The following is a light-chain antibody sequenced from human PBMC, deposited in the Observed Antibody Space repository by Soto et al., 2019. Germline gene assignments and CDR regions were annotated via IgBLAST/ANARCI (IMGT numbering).Light chain of an antibody. V-gene: IGKV3-20*01. CDR1: QSVSSSY. J-gene: IGKJ1*01. CDR2: GAS. Sequence: EIVLTQSPGTLSLSPGDRATLSCRASQSVSSSYLAWYQQKPGQAPRVLIYGASNRATGIPDRCSGSESVXXXXXTISRLEPEDFAVYYCLQYGSSPKTFGQGTKVEIK. CDR3: LQYGSSPKT.